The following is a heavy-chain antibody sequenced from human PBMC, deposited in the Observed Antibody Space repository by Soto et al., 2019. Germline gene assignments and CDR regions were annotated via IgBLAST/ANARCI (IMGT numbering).Heavy chain of an antibody. J-gene: IGHJ4*02. CDR1: GGTFSSYA. V-gene: IGHV1-69*13. D-gene: IGHD6-19*01. CDR2: IIPIFGTA. Sequence: SVKVSCKASGGTFSSYAISWVRQAPGQGLEWMGGIIPIFGTANYAQKFQGRVTITADESTSTAYMELSSLRSEDTAVYYCARVWDLSSGWYVYWGQGTLVTVSS. CDR3: ARVWDLSSGWYVY.